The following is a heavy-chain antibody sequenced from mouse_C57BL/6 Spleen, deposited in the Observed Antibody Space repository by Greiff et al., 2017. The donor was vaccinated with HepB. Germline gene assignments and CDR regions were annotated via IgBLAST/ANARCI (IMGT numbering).Heavy chain of an antibody. D-gene: IGHD4-1*01. CDR1: GFTFSDYG. CDR3: ALNWDEDWYFDV. Sequence: EVKLVESGGGLVKPGGSLKLSCAASGFTFSDYGMHWVRQAPEKGLEWVAYISSGSSTIYYADTVKGRFTISRANAKNTLFLQMTSLRSEDTAMYYCALNWDEDWYFDVWGTGTTVTVSS. J-gene: IGHJ1*03. CDR2: ISSGSSTI. V-gene: IGHV5-17*01.